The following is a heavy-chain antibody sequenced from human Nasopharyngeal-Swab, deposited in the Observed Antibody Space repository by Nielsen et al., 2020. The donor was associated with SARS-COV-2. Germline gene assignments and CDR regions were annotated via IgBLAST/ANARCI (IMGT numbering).Heavy chain of an antibody. CDR2: INTNTGNP. J-gene: IGHJ6*02. CDR1: GYTFTSYG. D-gene: IGHD2-2*01. CDR3: ARRDIVVVPAAMSVNYYYGMDV. V-gene: IGHV7-4-1*02. Sequence: ASVKVSCKASGYTFTSYGISWVRQAPGQGLEWMGWINTNTGNPTYAQGFTGRFVFSLDTSVSTSYLQISSLKAEDTAVYYCARRDIVVVPAAMSVNYYYGMDVWGQGTTVTVSS.